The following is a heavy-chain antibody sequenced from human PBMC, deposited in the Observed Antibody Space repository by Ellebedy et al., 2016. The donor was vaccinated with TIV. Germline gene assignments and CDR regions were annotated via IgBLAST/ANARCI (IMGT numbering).Heavy chain of an antibody. CDR1: GGSISSYY. CDR3: ARTRPLQTFDY. J-gene: IGHJ4*02. D-gene: IGHD4-11*01. V-gene: IGHV4-4*07. Sequence: SETLSLXXTVSGGSISSYYWSWIRQPAGKGLEWIGRIYTSGSTNYNPSLKSRVTMSVDTSKNQFSLKLSSVTAADTAVYYCARTRPLQTFDYWGQGTLVTVSS. CDR2: IYTSGST.